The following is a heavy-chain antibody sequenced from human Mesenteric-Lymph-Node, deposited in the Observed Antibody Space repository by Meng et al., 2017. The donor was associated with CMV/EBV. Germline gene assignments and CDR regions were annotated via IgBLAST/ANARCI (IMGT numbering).Heavy chain of an antibody. CDR1: GYTFTSYG. CDR3: ARDPLSGYFYFDY. CDR2: ISPRSGGT. Sequence: ASVKVSCKASGYTFTSYGISWVRQAPGQGLEWMGWISPRSGGTLYAQKFQGRVTMTRDTSITTAYLELSTLKSEDTAVYFCARDPLSGYFYFDYWGQGVPVTVSS. D-gene: IGHD2-2*03. V-gene: IGHV1-2*02. J-gene: IGHJ4*02.